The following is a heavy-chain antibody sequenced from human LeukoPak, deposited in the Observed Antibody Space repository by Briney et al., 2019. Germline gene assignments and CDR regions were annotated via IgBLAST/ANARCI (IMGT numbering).Heavy chain of an antibody. Sequence: ASVKVSCKASGYTFTSYYMHWVRQAPGQGLEWMGIINPSGGSTSYAQKFQGRVTMTRDTSTSTVYMELSSLRSEDTAVYYCASVPRRYCGSGSNYYGMDVWGQGTTVTVSS. D-gene: IGHD3-10*01. J-gene: IGHJ6*02. CDR1: GYTFTSYY. CDR3: ASVPRRYCGSGSNYYGMDV. V-gene: IGHV1-46*01. CDR2: INPSGGST.